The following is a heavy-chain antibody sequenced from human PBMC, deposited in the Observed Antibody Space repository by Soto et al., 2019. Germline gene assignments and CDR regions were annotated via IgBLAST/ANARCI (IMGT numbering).Heavy chain of an antibody. CDR1: GFTFDDYT. J-gene: IGHJ4*02. Sequence: PGGSLRLSCAASGFTFDDYTMHWVRQAPGKGLEWVSLISWDGGSTYYADSVKGRFTISRDNSKNTLYLQMNSLRTEDTALYYYENFIGVSWTTYFIDGWGQEARGTVAS. CDR3: ENFIGVSWTTYFIDG. D-gene: IGHD2-21*01. CDR2: ISWDGGST. V-gene: IGHV3-43*01.